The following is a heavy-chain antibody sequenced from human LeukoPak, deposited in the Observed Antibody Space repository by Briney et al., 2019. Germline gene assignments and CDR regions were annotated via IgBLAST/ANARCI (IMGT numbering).Heavy chain of an antibody. V-gene: IGHV3-7*01. CDR2: VKQDGSEK. Sequence: GGSLRLSCAASGFTFSIYWMSWVRQAPGKGLEWVANVKQDGSEKFYVDSVKGRFTISRDNAKNSLYLQMNSLRAEDTAVYYCARAESGDYWGQGTLVTVSS. D-gene: IGHD7-27*01. CDR3: ARAESGDY. CDR1: GFTFSIYW. J-gene: IGHJ4*02.